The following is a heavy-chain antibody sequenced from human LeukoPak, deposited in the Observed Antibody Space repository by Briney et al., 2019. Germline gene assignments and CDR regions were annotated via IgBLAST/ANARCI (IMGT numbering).Heavy chain of an antibody. V-gene: IGHV4-39*01. CDR3: ARLGLTTVTSGVDY. CDR2: IYYSGGT. CDR1: GGSISSSSYY. D-gene: IGHD4-17*01. J-gene: IGHJ4*02. Sequence: SETLSLTCTVSGGSISSSSYYWGWIRQPPGKGLEWIGSIYYSGGTYYNPSLKSRVTISVDTSKNQFSLKLSSVTAADTAVYYCARLGLTTVTSGVDYWGQGTLVTVSS.